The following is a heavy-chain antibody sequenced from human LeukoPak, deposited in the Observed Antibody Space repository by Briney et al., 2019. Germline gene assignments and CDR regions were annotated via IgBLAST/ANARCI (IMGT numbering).Heavy chain of an antibody. CDR1: GYTFTSYD. V-gene: IGHV1-8*03. J-gene: IGHJ4*02. Sequence: ASVTVSCKASGYTFTSYDINWVRQAAGQGLEWMGWVNPNSGNTGYAQRFQGRVTFTRNISITTAYLELSSLRSEDTAVYYCAKVYGYCSGTSCYRQPLPLGFWGQGTLVTVSS. CDR3: AKVYGYCSGTSCYRQPLPLGF. CDR2: VNPNSGNT. D-gene: IGHD2-2*03.